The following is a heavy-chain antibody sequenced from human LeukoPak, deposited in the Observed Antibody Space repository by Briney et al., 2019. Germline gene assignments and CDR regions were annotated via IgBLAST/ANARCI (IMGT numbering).Heavy chain of an antibody. CDR2: IYYSGRT. CDR3: ARGDWGYCSGGSCPNWFDP. D-gene: IGHD2-15*01. V-gene: IGHV4-59*01. CDR1: GGSISSYY. Sequence: SETLSLTCTVSGGSISSYYWSRIRQPPGKGLEWIGYIYYSGRTNYNPSLKSRVTISVDTSKNQFSLKLCSVTAADTAVYYCARGDWGYCSGGSCPNWFDPWGQGTLVTVSS. J-gene: IGHJ5*02.